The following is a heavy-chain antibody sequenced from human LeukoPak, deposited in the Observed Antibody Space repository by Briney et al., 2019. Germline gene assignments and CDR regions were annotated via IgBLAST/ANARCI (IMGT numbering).Heavy chain of an antibody. CDR1: GFXFSDYY. CDR3: ARRDGSGSYYYFDY. V-gene: IGHV3-11*06. J-gene: IGHJ4*02. Sequence: GGSLRLSCAASGFXFSDYYISWIRQAPGKGLEWVSYISSSSSYTNYADSVKGRFTISRDNAKNSLYLQVNSLRAEDTAVYYCARRDGSGSYYYFDYWGQGTLVTVSS. CDR2: ISSSSSYT. D-gene: IGHD3-10*01.